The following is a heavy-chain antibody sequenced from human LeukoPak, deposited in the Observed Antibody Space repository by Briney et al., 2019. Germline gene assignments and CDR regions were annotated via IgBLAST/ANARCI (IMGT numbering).Heavy chain of an antibody. V-gene: IGHV1-18*01. J-gene: IGHJ4*02. CDR2: ISADNTNT. D-gene: IGHD2/OR15-2a*01. CDR3: ARAITTSGFRTDY. Sequence: GASVKVSCKASGYTFTGYDISWVRQAPGQGLEWMGWISADNTNTNYAQKLQGRVTMTTDTSTRTAYMELRSLRSDDTALYYCARAITTSGFRTDYWGQGTLVTVFS. CDR1: GYTFTGYD.